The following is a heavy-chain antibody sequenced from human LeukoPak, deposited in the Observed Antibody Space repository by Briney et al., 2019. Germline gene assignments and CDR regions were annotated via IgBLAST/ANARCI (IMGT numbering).Heavy chain of an antibody. Sequence: PGGSLRLSCAASGFTFSSYGMHWVRQAPGKGLEWVALMSYDGSNTYYADSVKGRFTISRDNSKNTLYLQMNSLRAEDTAVYYCARDPTPIPGMATGNAFDIWGQGTMVTVSS. CDR2: MSYDGSNT. V-gene: IGHV3-30*03. J-gene: IGHJ3*02. CDR3: ARDPTPIPGMATGNAFDI. CDR1: GFTFSSYG. D-gene: IGHD5-24*01.